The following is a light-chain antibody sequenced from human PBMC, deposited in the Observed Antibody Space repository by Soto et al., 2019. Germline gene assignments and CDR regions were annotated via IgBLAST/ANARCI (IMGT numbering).Light chain of an antibody. CDR1: QSISSW. V-gene: IGKV1-5*01. CDR3: QQYNSYWT. CDR2: DAS. J-gene: IGKJ1*01. Sequence: DTQIPQSPSTLSASVGDRVTITCRASQSISSWLAWYQQKPGKAPKLLIYDASSLESGVPSRFSGRGSGTEFTLTISSLQPDDFATYCCQQYNSYWTFGQGTKVDIK.